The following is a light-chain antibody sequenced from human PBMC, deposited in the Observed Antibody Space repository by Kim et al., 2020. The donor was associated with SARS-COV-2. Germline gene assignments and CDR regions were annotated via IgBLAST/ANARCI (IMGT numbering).Light chain of an antibody. J-gene: IGKJ2*01. CDR1: QSISRW. V-gene: IGKV1-5*01. Sequence: SASGGDRGNITCRASQSISRWVAWYQQRPGKAAKVLIYDASNVKTGVPSRFSGSGSGTEFALTRSSLQPDDFATYYCQQYDSYLYTCGQGTKLEIK. CDR3: QQYDSYLYT. CDR2: DAS.